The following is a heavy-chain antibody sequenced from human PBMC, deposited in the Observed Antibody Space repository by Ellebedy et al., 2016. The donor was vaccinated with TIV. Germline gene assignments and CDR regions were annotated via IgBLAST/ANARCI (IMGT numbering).Heavy chain of an antibody. D-gene: IGHD6-13*01. Sequence: AASVKVSCKASGYTFTRYGISWVRQAPGQGLEWMGWISIYNGKTNYAQKLQGRVTLTTDTSTSTAFMELRSLRSDDTAVYYCARELYSSSWYGPDFDYWGQGTLVTVSS. CDR2: ISIYNGKT. CDR1: GYTFTRYG. J-gene: IGHJ4*02. V-gene: IGHV1-18*01. CDR3: ARELYSSSWYGPDFDY.